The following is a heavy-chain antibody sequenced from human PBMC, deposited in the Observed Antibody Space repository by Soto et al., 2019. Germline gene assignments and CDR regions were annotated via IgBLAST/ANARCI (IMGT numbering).Heavy chain of an antibody. CDR2: ITDTGGDA. V-gene: IGHV3-23*01. CDR3: ARGSTDSYPRRRIFDF. CDR1: GLPFGSRA. Sequence: GGSLRLSCVASGLPFGSRAMSWVRQAPGEGLQWVSTITDTGGDAKYADSVRGRFVISRDNSKKTLYLQMTSLTAEDSAMYFCARGSTDSYPRRRIFDFWGRGTLVTVSS. D-gene: IGHD2-21*01. J-gene: IGHJ4*02.